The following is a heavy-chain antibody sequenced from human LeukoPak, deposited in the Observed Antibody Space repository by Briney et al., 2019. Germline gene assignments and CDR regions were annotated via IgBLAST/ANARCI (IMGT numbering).Heavy chain of an antibody. J-gene: IGHJ6*03. CDR3: ARAVTAMVTIGSYYYYYMDV. CDR2: INPNSGGT. V-gene: IGHV1-2*02. D-gene: IGHD5-18*01. CDR1: GYTFTGYY. Sequence: GASVKVSCKASGYTFTGYYMHWVRQAPGQGLGWMGWINPNSGGTNYAQKFQGRVTITRNTSISTAYMELSSLRSEDTAVYYCARAVTAMVTIGSYYYYYMDVWGKGTTVTVSS.